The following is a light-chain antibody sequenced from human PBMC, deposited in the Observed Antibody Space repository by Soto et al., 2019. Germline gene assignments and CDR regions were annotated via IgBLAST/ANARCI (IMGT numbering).Light chain of an antibody. CDR3: QQYYTYLQT. CDR2: AAS. J-gene: IGKJ2*01. V-gene: IGKV1-8*01. Sequence: AIRMTQSPSSFSASTGDRVTITCRASQGISSYLAWYQQKPGKAPKLLVYAASTLQYGVPSRFSGSGSGTDFTLTISFLQSEDFATYFCQQYYTYLQTFGQGTKLEIK. CDR1: QGISSY.